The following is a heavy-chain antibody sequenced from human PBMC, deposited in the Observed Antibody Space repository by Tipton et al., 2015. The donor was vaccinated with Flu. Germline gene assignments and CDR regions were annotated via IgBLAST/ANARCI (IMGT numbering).Heavy chain of an antibody. CDR1: GGSIGSPYF. Sequence: TLSLTCSVSGGSIGSPYFWSWIRQPAGKGLEWIGRIYSTGTTRYNPSPKSRVTISVDTSKNQISLELNSVTAADTAVYYCASTFYDGSDYFPFDYWGQGTLVTVSS. CDR3: ASTFYDGSDYFPFDY. J-gene: IGHJ4*02. CDR2: IYSTGTT. D-gene: IGHD3-22*01. V-gene: IGHV4-61*02.